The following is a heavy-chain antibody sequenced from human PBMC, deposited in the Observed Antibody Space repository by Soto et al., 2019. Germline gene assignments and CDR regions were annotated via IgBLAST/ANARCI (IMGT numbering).Heavy chain of an antibody. CDR3: ARVRVPAANLLNWFDP. Sequence: QVQLVQSGAEVKKPGSSVKVSCKASGSTFSSYAISWVRQAPGQGLEWMGGIIPIFGTANYAQKFQGRVTITADKSTSTAYMELSSLRSEDTAVYYCARVRVPAANLLNWFDPWGQGTLVTVSS. J-gene: IGHJ5*02. D-gene: IGHD2-2*01. V-gene: IGHV1-69*06. CDR1: GSTFSSYA. CDR2: IIPIFGTA.